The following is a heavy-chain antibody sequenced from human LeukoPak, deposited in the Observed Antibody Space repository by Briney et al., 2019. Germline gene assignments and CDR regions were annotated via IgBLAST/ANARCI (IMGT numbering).Heavy chain of an antibody. V-gene: IGHV3-23*01. CDR1: GFTFTNYG. CDR3: AKDLRTLDAFDI. CDR2: ISGSGGGT. Sequence: GGSLRLSCVASGFTFTNYGRSWVRQAPGKGLELVSGISGSGGGTYYADSVKGRFTISRDISKNTLYLQLNSLRAEDTAVYFCAKDLRTLDAFDIWGQGTMVIVSS. J-gene: IGHJ3*02.